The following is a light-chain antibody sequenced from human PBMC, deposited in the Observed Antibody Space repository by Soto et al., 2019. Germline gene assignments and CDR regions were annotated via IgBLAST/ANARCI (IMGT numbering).Light chain of an antibody. CDR3: QQYGSSPRT. Sequence: EIVMTQSPATLSVSPGERVTLSCRASQSVFSSLAWYQQKPGQAPRLLIYGAATRATGIPARFSGSGSGTDFTLTISRLEPEDFAVYYCQQYGSSPRTFGQGTKVEIE. J-gene: IGKJ1*01. CDR1: QSVFSSL. CDR2: GAA. V-gene: IGKV3-20*01.